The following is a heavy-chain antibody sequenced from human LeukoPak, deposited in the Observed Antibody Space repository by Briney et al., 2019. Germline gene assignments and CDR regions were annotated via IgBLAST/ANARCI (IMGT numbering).Heavy chain of an antibody. J-gene: IGHJ5*02. Sequence: ASVKVSCKASGYTFTSYGISWVRQAPGQGLEWMGWISAYNSNTNYAQKLQGRVTMTTDTSTSTAYMELRSLRSDDTAVYYCARRLGYCSSTSCYVGSYWFDPWGQGTLVTVSS. D-gene: IGHD2-2*01. CDR2: ISAYNSNT. CDR1: GYTFTSYG. V-gene: IGHV1-18*01. CDR3: ARRLGYCSSTSCYVGSYWFDP.